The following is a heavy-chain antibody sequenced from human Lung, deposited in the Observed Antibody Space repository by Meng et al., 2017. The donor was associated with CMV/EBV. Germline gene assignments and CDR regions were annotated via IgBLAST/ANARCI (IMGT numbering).Heavy chain of an antibody. CDR3: ARVEVGITSGDY. CDR1: GDTFTNYV. J-gene: IGHJ4*02. Sequence: QAQLEQSGGEVKKPGASVKVSCKASGDTFTNYVITWVRQAPGQGLEWMGWINAYNGDTNYAQTLQGRVTMTTDTSTSTAYMELRSLRSDDTAVYYCARVEVGITSGDYWGQGTLVTVSS. D-gene: IGHD1-26*01. CDR2: INAYNGDT. V-gene: IGHV1-18*01.